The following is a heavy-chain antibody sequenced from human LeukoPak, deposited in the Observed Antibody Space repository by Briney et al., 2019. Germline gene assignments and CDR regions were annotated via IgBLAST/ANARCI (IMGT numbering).Heavy chain of an antibody. CDR3: AKIGGATTWQMVDWFDP. V-gene: IGHV3-23*01. CDR1: GFTFSTYA. J-gene: IGHJ5*02. Sequence: GGSLRLSCAASGFTFSTYAMNWVRQAPGKRLESVSSITGIGRDTYYAGSVRGRITITRDNSRNTLYMQMNSLRAEDTAVYYCAKIGGATTWQMVDWFDPWGQGTLVTVSS. D-gene: IGHD1-26*01. CDR2: ITGIGRDT.